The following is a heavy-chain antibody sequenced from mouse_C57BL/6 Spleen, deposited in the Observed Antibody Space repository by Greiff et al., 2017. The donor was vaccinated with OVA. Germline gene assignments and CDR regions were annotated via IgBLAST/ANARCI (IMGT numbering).Heavy chain of an antibody. Sequence: VQLQQSGAELVRPGASVKLSCTASGFNIKDYYMHWVKQRPEQGLEWIGRIDPEDGDTEYAPKFKGKATMTADTSSNTAYLQLSSLTSEDTAVYYCTTDYASRGAWFAYWGQGTLVTVSA. CDR1: GFNIKDYY. D-gene: IGHD1-1*01. CDR2: IDPEDGDT. V-gene: IGHV14-1*01. J-gene: IGHJ3*01. CDR3: TTDYASRGAWFAY.